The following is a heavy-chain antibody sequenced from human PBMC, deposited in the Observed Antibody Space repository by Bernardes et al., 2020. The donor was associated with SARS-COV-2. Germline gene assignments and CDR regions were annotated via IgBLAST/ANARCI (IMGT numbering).Heavy chain of an antibody. D-gene: IGHD1-7*01. CDR3: ASGGFNWNYAFFDY. CDR2: ISFDGSNI. J-gene: IGHJ4*02. Sequence: LRLSCAASGFSFSSNGMHWVRQAPGKGLEWVALISFDGSNIYYADSVKGRFTISRDNSKNTLYLQMNSLRVEDTAVYYCASGGFNWNYAFFDYWGQGTLVTVSS. V-gene: IGHV3-30*03. CDR1: GFSFSSNG.